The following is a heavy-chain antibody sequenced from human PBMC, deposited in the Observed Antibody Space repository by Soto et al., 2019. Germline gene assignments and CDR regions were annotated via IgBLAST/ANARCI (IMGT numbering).Heavy chain of an antibody. D-gene: IGHD1-26*01. V-gene: IGHV1-8*01. CDR1: GYTFTSYD. CDR2: MNPNSGNT. J-gene: IGHJ4*02. Sequence: QVQLVQSGAEVKKPGASVKVSCKASGYTFTSYDINWVRQATGQGLGWMGWMNPNSGNTGHAQKLQDRVTMTRNISISTAYMELSRLRSEDTAVYYCARGKVDYFDYWGQGTLVTVSS. CDR3: ARGKVDYFDY.